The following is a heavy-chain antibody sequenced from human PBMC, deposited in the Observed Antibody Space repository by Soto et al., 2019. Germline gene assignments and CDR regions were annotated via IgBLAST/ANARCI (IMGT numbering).Heavy chain of an antibody. D-gene: IGHD4-17*01. Sequence: GGSLRLSCAASGFTFDDYGMSWVRQAPGKGLEWVSGINWNGGSTGYADSVKGRFTISRDNAKNSLYLQMNSLRAEDTALYHCARVRRTTGATLKINYYYMDVWGKGTTVTVSS. CDR3: ARVRRTTGATLKINYYYMDV. CDR1: GFTFDDYG. CDR2: INWNGGST. V-gene: IGHV3-20*01. J-gene: IGHJ6*03.